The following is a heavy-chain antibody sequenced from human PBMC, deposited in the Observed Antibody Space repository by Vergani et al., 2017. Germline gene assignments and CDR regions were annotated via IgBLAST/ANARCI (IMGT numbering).Heavy chain of an antibody. D-gene: IGHD3/OR15-3a*01. Sequence: EVQLEQSGAAVKKPGESLEISCKGSGYSFSRNWIAWVRERPGQGLEWMGMIYPGNYETRNNPSFRGQVTMSVDKSISTAYLQWSSLKASDSAMYYCARVYCRGMSCAGTDYFYHIDVWGKGTTVTVS. CDR3: ARVYCRGMSCAGTDYFYHIDV. CDR1: GYSFSRNW. CDR2: IYPGNYET. J-gene: IGHJ6*03. V-gene: IGHV5-51*03.